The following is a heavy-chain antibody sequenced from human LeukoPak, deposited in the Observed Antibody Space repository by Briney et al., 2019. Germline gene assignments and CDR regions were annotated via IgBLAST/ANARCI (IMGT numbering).Heavy chain of an antibody. Sequence: SETLSLTCVVSGGSLSTHHWSWIRQSPGRGPEWIGYISDSGSTNYNPSLKSRVTISVDTSKNQFSLMLSSVTAADTAVYYCARSYDSSAYYPFNYWGQGTLVTVSS. D-gene: IGHD3-22*01. CDR1: GGSLSTHH. V-gene: IGHV4-59*11. J-gene: IGHJ4*02. CDR3: ARSYDSSAYYPFNY. CDR2: ISDSGST.